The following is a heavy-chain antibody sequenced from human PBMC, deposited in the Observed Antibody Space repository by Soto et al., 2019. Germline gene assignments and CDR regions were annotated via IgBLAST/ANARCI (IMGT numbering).Heavy chain of an antibody. Sequence: ASVKVSCKASGYTFTSYAMHWVRQAPGQRLEWMGWINAGNGNKKHSQKFQGRVTITRDTSASTAYMELSSLTSEDTAVYYCARGGPPIDYWSQGTLVTVSS. CDR1: GYTFTSYA. D-gene: IGHD3-10*01. CDR3: ARGGPPIDY. CDR2: INAGNGNK. V-gene: IGHV1-3*01. J-gene: IGHJ4*02.